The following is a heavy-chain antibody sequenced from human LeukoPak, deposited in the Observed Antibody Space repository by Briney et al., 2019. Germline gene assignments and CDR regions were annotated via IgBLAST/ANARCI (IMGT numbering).Heavy chain of an antibody. J-gene: IGHJ3*02. Sequence: SETLSLTCTVSGYSISSGYYWGWIRQPPGKGLEWIGYIYYSGSTNSDPSLKSRVTISLDTSNNHFSLRLSSVTATDTAVYYCARTAHGAFDIWGPGTMVTVSS. V-gene: IGHV4-61*03. CDR2: IYYSGST. CDR3: ARTAHGAFDI. CDR1: GYSISSGYY.